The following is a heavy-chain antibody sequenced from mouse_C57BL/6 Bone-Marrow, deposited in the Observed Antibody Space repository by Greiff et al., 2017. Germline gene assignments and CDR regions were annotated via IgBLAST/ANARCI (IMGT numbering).Heavy chain of an antibody. V-gene: IGHV14-4*01. CDR1: GFNIKDDY. J-gene: IGHJ4*01. CDR3: TYYYGSSYYYAMDY. Sequence: QLQQSGAELVRPGASVKLSCTASGFNIKDDYMHWVKQRPEQGLEWIGWIDPENGDTEYASKFQGKATITADTSSNTAYLQLSSLTSEDTAVYYCTYYYGSSYYYAMDYWGQGTSVTVSS. D-gene: IGHD1-1*01. CDR2: IDPENGDT.